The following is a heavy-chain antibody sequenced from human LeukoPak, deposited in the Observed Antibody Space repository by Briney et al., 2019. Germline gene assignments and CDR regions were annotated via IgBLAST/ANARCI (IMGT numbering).Heavy chain of an antibody. CDR2: INPNSGNT. Sequence: ASVKVSCKASGYAFTGFHMHWVRQAPGQGLEWMGWINPNSGNTNYAQKLQGRVTMTTDTSTSTAYMELRSLRSDDTAVYYCARDVLRSDYYGSGSYFWFDPWGQGTLVTVSS. V-gene: IGHV1-18*01. J-gene: IGHJ5*02. CDR3: ARDVLRSDYYGSGSYFWFDP. D-gene: IGHD3-10*01. CDR1: GYAFTGFH.